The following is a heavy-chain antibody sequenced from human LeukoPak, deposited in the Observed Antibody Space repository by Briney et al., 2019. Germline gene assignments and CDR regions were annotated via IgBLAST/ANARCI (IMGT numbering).Heavy chain of an antibody. CDR2: ISSSSTYI. CDR3: ARMRGLVGATRGHYFDY. D-gene: IGHD1-26*01. J-gene: IGHJ4*02. CDR1: GFTFSSYG. V-gene: IGHV3-21*04. Sequence: GGSLRLSCAASGFTFSSYGMNWVRQAPGKGLEWVSSISSSSTYIYYTDSLKGRFTISRDNAKNSLYLQMNSLRAEDTAVYYCARMRGLVGATRGHYFDYWGQGTLVTVSS.